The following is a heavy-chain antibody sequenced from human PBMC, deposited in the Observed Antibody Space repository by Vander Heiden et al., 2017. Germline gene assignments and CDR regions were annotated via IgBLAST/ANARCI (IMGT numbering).Heavy chain of an antibody. D-gene: IGHD2-21*01. J-gene: IGHJ6*02. Sequence: QVQLVQSAAEVKKPGSSVTVSCKASGGTFSSYTIRWVRKATGQGLEWMGGISPIVGTANYAQKFQGRVTITADESRGTAYMELSSLRSEDTAVYYCARDPGSPGHDIVGAEDYYGMDVWGQGTTVTVSS. CDR1: GGTFSSYT. CDR2: ISPIVGTA. V-gene: IGHV1-69*01. CDR3: ARDPGSPGHDIVGAEDYYGMDV.